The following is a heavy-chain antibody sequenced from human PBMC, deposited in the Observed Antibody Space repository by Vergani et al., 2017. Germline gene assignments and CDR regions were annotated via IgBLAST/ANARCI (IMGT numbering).Heavy chain of an antibody. CDR1: GFTFSSYG. CDR3: ARYTSGALDS. J-gene: IGHJ4*02. Sequence: QVQVVESGGGVVQPGRSLRLSCAASGFTFSSYGIHWVRQAPGKGLEWVAVISSDGSKKYYGDSVKGRFPISRDNSKNTLFLQMNSLGAEDTALYYCARYTSGALDSWGQGTLVTVSS. CDR2: ISSDGSKK. V-gene: IGHV3-30*03. D-gene: IGHD4/OR15-4a*01.